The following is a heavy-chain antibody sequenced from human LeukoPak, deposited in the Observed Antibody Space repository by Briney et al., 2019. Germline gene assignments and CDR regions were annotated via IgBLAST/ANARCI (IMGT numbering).Heavy chain of an antibody. CDR2: ISGNSDYI. J-gene: IGHJ4*02. V-gene: IGHV3-21*01. Sequence: GGSLRLSWAASGFTFSAHSMNWVRQAPGKGLEWVSSISGNSDYIYYADSLAGRFTISRDNAKNALYLRMDGLRAEHTAVYYCAREQIDTSSWLFGIDYWGQETLVTVP. D-gene: IGHD6-13*01. CDR1: GFTFSAHS. CDR3: AREQIDTSSWLFGIDY.